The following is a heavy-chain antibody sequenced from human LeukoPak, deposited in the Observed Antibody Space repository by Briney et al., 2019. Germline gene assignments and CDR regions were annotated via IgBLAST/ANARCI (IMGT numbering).Heavy chain of an antibody. J-gene: IGHJ4*02. Sequence: PGGSLRLSCAASGFTFSSYAMSWVRQAPGKGLEWVSAISGSGASTYYADSVKGRFTISRDNSKNTLYLQMNSLRAEDTAVYYCANLRSVWSGWLVEASESDYWGQGTLVTVAS. CDR2: ISGSGAST. D-gene: IGHD6-19*01. CDR3: ANLRSVWSGWLVEASESDY. CDR1: GFTFSSYA. V-gene: IGHV3-23*01.